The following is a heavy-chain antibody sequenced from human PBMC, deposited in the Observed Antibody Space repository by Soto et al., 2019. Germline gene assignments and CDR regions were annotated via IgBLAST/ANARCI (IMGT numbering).Heavy chain of an antibody. Sequence: SETLSLTCTVSGGSISSGDYYWSWIRQPPGKGLEWIGYIYYSGSTYYNPSLKSRVTISVDTSKNQFSLKLSSVTAADTAVYYCARGRAGLKYYGSGSYYKSNFDYWGQGTLVTVSS. J-gene: IGHJ4*02. V-gene: IGHV4-30-4*01. CDR1: GGSISSGDYY. CDR3: ARGRAGLKYYGSGSYYKSNFDY. D-gene: IGHD3-10*01. CDR2: IYYSGST.